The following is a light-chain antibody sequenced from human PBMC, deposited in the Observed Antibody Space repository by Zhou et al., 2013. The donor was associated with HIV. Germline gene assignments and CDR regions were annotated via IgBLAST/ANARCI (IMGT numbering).Light chain of an antibody. Sequence: DVVMTQSPLSLPVTLGQPASISCRSSQSLVHSDGNTYLNWFQQRPGQSPRRLIYKVSNRDSGVPDRFSGSGSGTDFTLKISRVEAEDVGVYYCMQGTHWPPYTFGRGDQAGDQT. CDR1: QSLVHSDGNTY. CDR2: KVS. CDR3: MQGTHWPPYT. J-gene: IGKJ2*01. V-gene: IGKV2-30*02.